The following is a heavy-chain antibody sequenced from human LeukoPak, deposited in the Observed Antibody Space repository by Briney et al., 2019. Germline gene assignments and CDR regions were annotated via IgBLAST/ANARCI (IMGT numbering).Heavy chain of an antibody. CDR2: ISYDGSNK. CDR1: GFTFSSYG. J-gene: IGHJ4*02. V-gene: IGHV3-30*18. D-gene: IGHD5-18*01. Sequence: GGSLRLSCAASGFTFSSYGMHWVRQAPGKGLEWVAVISYDGSNKYYADSVKGRFTISRDNSKNTLYLQMNSLRAEDTAVYYCAKDRSRDTVMAALRNWGQGTLVTVSS. CDR3: AKDRSRDTVMAALRN.